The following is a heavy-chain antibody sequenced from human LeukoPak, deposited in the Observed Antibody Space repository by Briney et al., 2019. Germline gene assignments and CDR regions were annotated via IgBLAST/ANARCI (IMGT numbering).Heavy chain of an antibody. D-gene: IGHD1-1*01. J-gene: IGHJ4*02. Sequence: SETLPLTCTVSGGSISSFFWSWIRQPPGKGLEWIGSMHYSGDTKYNPSLRSRVSLSIDTSKQQFSLRLSSVTAADTAVYYCARDLELERNRWNYFESWGQGTLVTVSS. CDR1: GGSISSFF. CDR3: ARDLELERNRWNYFES. V-gene: IGHV4-59*01. CDR2: MHYSGDT.